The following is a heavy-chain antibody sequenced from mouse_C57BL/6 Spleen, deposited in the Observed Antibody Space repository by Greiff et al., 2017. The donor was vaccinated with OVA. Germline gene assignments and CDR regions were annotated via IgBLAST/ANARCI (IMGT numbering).Heavy chain of an antibody. Sequence: QVQLQQPGAELVKPGASVKLSCKASGYTFTSYWMQWVKQRPGQGLEWIGEIDPSDSYTNYNQKFKGKATLTVDTSSSTAYMQLSSLTSEDSAVYYCARGYYGSSYWGQGTTLTVSS. D-gene: IGHD1-1*01. V-gene: IGHV1-50*01. CDR3: ARGYYGSSY. J-gene: IGHJ2*01. CDR2: IDPSDSYT. CDR1: GYTFTSYW.